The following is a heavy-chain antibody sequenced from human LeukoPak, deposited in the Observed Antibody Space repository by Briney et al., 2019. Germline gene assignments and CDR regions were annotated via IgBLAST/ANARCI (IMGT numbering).Heavy chain of an antibody. V-gene: IGHV3-15*01. J-gene: IGHJ3*01. CDR1: GFTFSDTW. Sequence: PGGSLRLSCAGSGFTFSDTWMTWVRQAPGQGLEWVGCIKSKRAGGTTDYAAPVKGRFTISRDDSQNTLYLQMNSLQTEDTAVYYCATEWYYCLHAWGQGTMVTVSS. CDR2: IKSKRAGGTT. D-gene: IGHD3-16*01. CDR3: ATEWYYCLHA.